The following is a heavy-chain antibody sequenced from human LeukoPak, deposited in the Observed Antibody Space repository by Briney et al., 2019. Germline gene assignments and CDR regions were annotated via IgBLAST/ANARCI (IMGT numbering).Heavy chain of an antibody. CDR2: ISSTSTFI. Sequence: PGGSLRLSCAASGFTVSSNYMSWVRQAPGKGLEWVASISSTSTFIYSADSVKGRFTISRDTAKNSLFLQMNSLRAEDTAIYYCARDYFDSSDYPKTYYYYYMDVWGKGTTVTVSS. D-gene: IGHD3-22*01. CDR3: ARDYFDSSDYPKTYYYYYMDV. CDR1: GFTVSSNY. V-gene: IGHV3-21*01. J-gene: IGHJ6*03.